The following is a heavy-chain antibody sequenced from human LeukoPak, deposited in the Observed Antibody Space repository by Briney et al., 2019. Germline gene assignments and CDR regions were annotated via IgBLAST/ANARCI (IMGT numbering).Heavy chain of an antibody. J-gene: IGHJ4*02. CDR3: ARGRSYCGGDCYSGERNMDY. CDR2: INQSGRT. V-gene: IGHV4-34*01. Sequence: SESLSLTQPVDCGSFGGYYWGSVRQHPGEWREWIGEINQSGRTNYNPSLKSRVTISVDTSKTQFSLNLRSVSAADTAVYYCARGRSYCGGDCYSGERNMDYWGQGTLVTVSS. CDR1: CGSFGGYY. D-gene: IGHD2-21*02.